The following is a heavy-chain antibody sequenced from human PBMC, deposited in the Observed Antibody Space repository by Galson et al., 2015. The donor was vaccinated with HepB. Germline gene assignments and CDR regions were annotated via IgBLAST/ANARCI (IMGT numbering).Heavy chain of an antibody. V-gene: IGHV1-69*04. D-gene: IGHD2-2*01. CDR3: VRDRYCSSTSCPGLYYYGMDV. Sequence: SVKVSCKASGGTFSSYAISWVRQAPGQGLEWMGRIIPILGIANYAQKFQGRVTITADKSTSTAYMELRSLRSDDTAVYYCVRDRYCSSTSCPGLYYYGMDVWGQGTTVTVSS. J-gene: IGHJ6*02. CDR2: IIPILGIA. CDR1: GGTFSSYA.